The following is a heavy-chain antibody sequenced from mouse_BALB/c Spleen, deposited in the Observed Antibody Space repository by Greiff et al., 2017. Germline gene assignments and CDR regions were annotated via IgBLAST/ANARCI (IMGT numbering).Heavy chain of an antibody. CDR1: GFTFSSYG. J-gene: IGHJ4*01. D-gene: IGHD2-14*01. CDR3: ARDPYRYDGGAMDY. CDR2: INSNGGST. V-gene: IGHV5-6-3*01. Sequence: VQLKESGGGLVQPGGSLKLSCAASGFTFSSYGMSWVRQTPDKRLELVATINSNGGSTYYPDSVKGRFTISRDNAKNTLYLQMSSLKSEDTAMYYCARDPYRYDGGAMDYWGQGTSVTVSS.